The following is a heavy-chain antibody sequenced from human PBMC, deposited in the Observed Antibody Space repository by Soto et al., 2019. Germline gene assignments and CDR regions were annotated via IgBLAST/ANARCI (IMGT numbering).Heavy chain of an antibody. CDR3: ARELDSGYSYGYSDY. CDR1: GYPFTSYG. CDR2: ISAWNGST. D-gene: IGHD5-18*01. J-gene: IGHJ4*02. Sequence: GASVKFSCTASGYPFTSYGISWVREAPGQALEWIGWISAWNGSTNYAQKLKGIVTMTTDTSTSTAYMELRSLRSDDTAVYYCARELDSGYSYGYSDYWGQGTLVTVSS. V-gene: IGHV1-18*01.